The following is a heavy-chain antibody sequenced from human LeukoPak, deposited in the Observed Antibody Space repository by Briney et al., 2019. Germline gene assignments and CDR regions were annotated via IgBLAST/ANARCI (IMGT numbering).Heavy chain of an antibody. V-gene: IGHV4-39*01. CDR3: ARASFNVVFGNWFDP. Sequence: PSETLSLTCTVSSGSIGSSSNYWGRIRQAPGKGLEWIGNVYYSGSTFYNPSLKSRVTISVDTSKNQFSLKLRSVTAADTAIYYCARASFNVVFGNWFDPWGQGTLVTVSS. D-gene: IGHD2-8*01. CDR2: VYYSGST. CDR1: SGSIGSSSNY. J-gene: IGHJ5*02.